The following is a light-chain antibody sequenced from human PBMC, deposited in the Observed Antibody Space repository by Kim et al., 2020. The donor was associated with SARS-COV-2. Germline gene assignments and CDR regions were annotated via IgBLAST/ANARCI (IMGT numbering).Light chain of an antibody. CDR1: SSDIGAYNY. V-gene: IGLV2-14*03. J-gene: IGLJ1*01. Sequence: QSITISCIGTSSDIGAYNYVSWYQQHPGKAPKLLIYDVNERPSGVSNRFSGSKSGYLASLTISGLQAEDEADYYCCSYTNTDTFVFGTGTKVTVL. CDR2: DVN. CDR3: CSYTNTDTFV.